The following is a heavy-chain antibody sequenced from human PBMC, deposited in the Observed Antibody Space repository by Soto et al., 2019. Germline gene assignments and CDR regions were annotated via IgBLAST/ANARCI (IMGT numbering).Heavy chain of an antibody. J-gene: IGHJ5*02. CDR3: ARRALGRECSSTSCYVWFDP. CDR2: ISAYNGNT. CDR1: GYTFTSYG. D-gene: IGHD2-2*01. Sequence: ASVKVSCKASGYTFTSYGISWVRQAPGQGLEWMGWISAYNGNTNYAQKLQGRVTMTTDTSTSTAYMELRSLRSDDTAVYYCARRALGRECSSTSCYVWFDPWGQETLVTFSS. V-gene: IGHV1-18*01.